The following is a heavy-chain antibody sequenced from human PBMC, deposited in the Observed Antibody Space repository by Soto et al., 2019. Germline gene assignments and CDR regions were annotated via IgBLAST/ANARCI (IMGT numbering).Heavy chain of an antibody. Sequence: QVQLVQSGAEVKKPGASVKVSCKASGYTFSDYYMHWVRQAPGQGLEWMGWINPNSGGTNYAQKFQGSVTMTRDTSISTAYMELSSLTSDDTAMYYCARRSSGWSDYWGQGTLVTVSS. CDR3: ARRSSGWSDY. V-gene: IGHV1-2*02. D-gene: IGHD6-19*01. CDR1: GYTFSDYY. CDR2: INPNSGGT. J-gene: IGHJ4*02.